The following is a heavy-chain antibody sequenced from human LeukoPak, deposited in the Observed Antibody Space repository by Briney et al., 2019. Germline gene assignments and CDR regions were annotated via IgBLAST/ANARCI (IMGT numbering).Heavy chain of an antibody. V-gene: IGHV4-59*01. Sequence: PSETLSLTCTVSGGSISSYYWSWIRQPPGKGLEWIGYIYYSGSTNYNPSLKSRVTISVDTSKNQFSLKLSSVTAADTAVYYCARVGMVRGVILDYWGQGTLVTVSS. CDR2: IYYSGST. CDR3: ARVGMVRGVILDY. J-gene: IGHJ4*02. CDR1: GGSISSYY. D-gene: IGHD3-10*01.